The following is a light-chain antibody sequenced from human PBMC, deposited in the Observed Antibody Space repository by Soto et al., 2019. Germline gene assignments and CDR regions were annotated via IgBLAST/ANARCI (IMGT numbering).Light chain of an antibody. Sequence: QSVLSQPPSASGTPGQRVTISCSGSSSNVGSNTVSWYQRLPGTAPNLLIYSDNQRPSGVPDRFSGSKSGTSASLAISGLQSEDEADYYCAAWDDSLKVVVFGGGTKLTVL. V-gene: IGLV1-44*01. CDR2: SDN. CDR3: AAWDDSLKVVV. J-gene: IGLJ2*01. CDR1: SSNVGSNT.